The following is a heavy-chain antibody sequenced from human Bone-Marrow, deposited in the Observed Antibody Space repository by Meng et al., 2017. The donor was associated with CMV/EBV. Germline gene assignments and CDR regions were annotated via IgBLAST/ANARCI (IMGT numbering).Heavy chain of an antibody. J-gene: IGHJ4*02. V-gene: IGHV2-5*01. CDR1: WFSLSTDGVG. CDR3: AHRLTPLDFFDH. CDR2: IYWNDDG. Sequence: CTLSWFSLSTDGVGVGWIRQAPGKALEWLVNIYWNDDGYYSPSLKNRLTITKDTSKNQVVLTMTNMNPVDTATYYCAHRLTPLDFFDHWGQGILVTVSS. D-gene: IGHD3-3*01.